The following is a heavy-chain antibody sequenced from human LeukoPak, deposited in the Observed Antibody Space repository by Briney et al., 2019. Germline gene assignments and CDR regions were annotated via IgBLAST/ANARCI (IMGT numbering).Heavy chain of an antibody. Sequence: PSETLSLTCTVSGGSISSSSDYWAWIRQPPGRVLEWIGSIYYSGSTYYNSSLKSRVTVSVDTSKNQFSLKLSSVTAADTAVYYCARHIYSGSYSRWFDPWGQGTLVTVSS. CDR3: ARHIYSGSYSRWFDP. V-gene: IGHV4-39*01. CDR1: GGSISSSSDY. J-gene: IGHJ5*02. CDR2: IYYSGST. D-gene: IGHD1-26*01.